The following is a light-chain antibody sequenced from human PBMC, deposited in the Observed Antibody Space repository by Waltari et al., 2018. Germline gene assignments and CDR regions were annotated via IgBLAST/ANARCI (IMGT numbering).Light chain of an antibody. CDR1: LSITRS. Sequence: DIQMTQAPSSLSASVGETVTVTCRASLSITRSLQWYQHKAGKAPKLLIYAATNLQSGVSSRFSGSGSGTDFTLTITSLQPEDSATYYCQQSYDIPQTFGQGTKVEI. CDR3: QQSYDIPQT. V-gene: IGKV1-39*01. CDR2: AAT. J-gene: IGKJ1*01.